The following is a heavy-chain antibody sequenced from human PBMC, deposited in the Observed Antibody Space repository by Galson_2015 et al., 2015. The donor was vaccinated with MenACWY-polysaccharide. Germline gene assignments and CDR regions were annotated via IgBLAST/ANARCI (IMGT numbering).Heavy chain of an antibody. Sequence: ETLSLTCTVSGGSVSSSSYHWGWIRQPPGKGLEWLATIHPRGETYYKPSLRSRVTIFVDMSSNQFSLKVSYVTAADTAVYYCVRGMEDSGRYNFDYWGRGTLVTVSS. CDR3: VRGMEDSGRYNFDY. CDR1: GGSVSSSSYH. D-gene: IGHD1-26*01. CDR2: IHPRGET. V-gene: IGHV4-39*07. J-gene: IGHJ4*02.